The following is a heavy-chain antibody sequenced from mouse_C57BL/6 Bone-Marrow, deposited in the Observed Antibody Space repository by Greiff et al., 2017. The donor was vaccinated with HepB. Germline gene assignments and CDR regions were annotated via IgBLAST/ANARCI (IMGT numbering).Heavy chain of an antibody. J-gene: IGHJ3*01. CDR3: ATVIYYDYPWFAY. Sequence: EVKLVESGPELVKPGASVKIPCKASGYTFTDYNMDWVKQSHGKSLEWIGDINPNNGGTIYNQKFKGKATLTVDKSSSTAYMELRSLTSEDTAVYYCATVIYYDYPWFAYWGQGTLVTVSA. D-gene: IGHD2-4*01. CDR2: INPNNGGT. V-gene: IGHV1-18*01. CDR1: GYTFTDYN.